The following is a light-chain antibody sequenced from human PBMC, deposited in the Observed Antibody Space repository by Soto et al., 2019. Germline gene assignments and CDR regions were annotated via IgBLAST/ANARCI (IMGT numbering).Light chain of an antibody. CDR1: QSVSSD. CDR3: QQHGDSPIT. V-gene: IGKV3-15*01. Sequence: EIGMTQSPSTLSLSAGERATLSWWASQSVSSDLAWYQQKPGQAPRLLIYVASTRATGIPARFSGSLYGTEFNLTFSSLQSEDFAVYYCQQHGDSPITFGQGTRLEIK. J-gene: IGKJ5*01. CDR2: VAS.